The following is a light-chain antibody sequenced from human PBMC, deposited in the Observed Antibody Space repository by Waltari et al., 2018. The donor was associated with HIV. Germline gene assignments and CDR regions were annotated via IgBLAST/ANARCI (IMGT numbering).Light chain of an antibody. CDR3: FSAADNNLGV. J-gene: IGLJ3*02. CDR1: GLAKRY. V-gene: IGLV3-27*01. Sequence: SYELTQPSSVSVSPGQTARITCSGDGLAKRYVRWFQQKPGQAPVLVIYKDIERHPGSPCRFSVSISGTTVTLASSGAQVEDEADDYCFSAADNNLGVFGGGTKVTVL. CDR2: KDI.